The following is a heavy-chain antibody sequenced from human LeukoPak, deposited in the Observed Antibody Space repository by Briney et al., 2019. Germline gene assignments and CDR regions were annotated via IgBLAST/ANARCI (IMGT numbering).Heavy chain of an antibody. CDR1: ASIFNTYN. CDR2: IDSSSSAI. CDR3: ARDYAATVTTGYYYYMDV. D-gene: IGHD4-17*01. J-gene: IGHJ6*03. V-gene: IGHV3-48*04. Sequence: GGSLRLSCAASASIFNTYNMNWVRQAPGKGLEWLSNIDSSSSAIYYADSVKGRFTISRDNAKNSLYLQMNSLRAEDTAVYYCARDYAATVTTGYYYYMDVWGKGTTVTVSS.